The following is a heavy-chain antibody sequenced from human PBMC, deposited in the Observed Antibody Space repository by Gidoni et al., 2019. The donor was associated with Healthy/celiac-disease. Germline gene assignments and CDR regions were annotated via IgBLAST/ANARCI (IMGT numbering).Heavy chain of an antibody. Sequence: EVQLVESGGGLVQPGGSLRLSCAASGFTFSSYDMNWVRQAPGKGLEWVSYISSSGSTIYYADSVKGRFTISRDNAKISLYLQMNSLRAEDTAVYYCARVLKGEDIVPYYYYGMDVWGQGTTVTVSS. J-gene: IGHJ6*02. V-gene: IGHV3-48*03. CDR2: ISSSGSTI. CDR1: GFTFSSYD. CDR3: ARVLKGEDIVPYYYYGMDV. D-gene: IGHD2-8*01.